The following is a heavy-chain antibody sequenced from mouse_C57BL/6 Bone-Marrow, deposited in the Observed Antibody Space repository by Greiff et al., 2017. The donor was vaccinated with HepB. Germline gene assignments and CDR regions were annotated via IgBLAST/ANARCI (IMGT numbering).Heavy chain of an antibody. CDR1: GYTFTSYG. J-gene: IGHJ4*01. D-gene: IGHD1-1*01. CDR3: AGFIWDYGSSYAMDY. CDR2: IYPRSGNT. Sequence: VQLQQSGAELARPGASVKLSCKASGYTFTSYGISWVKQSTGQGLEWIGEIYPRSGNTYYNEKFKGKATLTADKSSSTAYMELRSLTSEDSAVYFCAGFIWDYGSSYAMDYWGQGTSVTVSS. V-gene: IGHV1-81*01.